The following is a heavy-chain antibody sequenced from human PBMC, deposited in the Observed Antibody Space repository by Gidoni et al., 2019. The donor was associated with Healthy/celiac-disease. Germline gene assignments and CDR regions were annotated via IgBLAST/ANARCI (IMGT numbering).Heavy chain of an antibody. V-gene: IGHV3-9*01. J-gene: IGHJ6*02. D-gene: IGHD5-18*01. CDR2: ISWNSGSI. CDR1: GFTFDDYA. Sequence: EVQLVESGGGLVQPGRSLRLSCAASGFTFDDYAMHWVRQAPGKGLEWVSGISWNSGSIGYADSVKGRFTISRDNAKNSLYLQMNSLRAEDTALYYCAKDIGSAMADYYYGMDVWGQGTTVTVSS. CDR3: AKDIGSAMADYYYGMDV.